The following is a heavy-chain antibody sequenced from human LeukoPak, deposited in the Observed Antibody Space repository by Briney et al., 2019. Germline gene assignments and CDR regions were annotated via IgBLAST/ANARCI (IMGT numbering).Heavy chain of an antibody. CDR1: GYTLTELS. V-gene: IGHV1-24*01. CDR3: ATLRYDFWSGHPANYYYYYGMDV. J-gene: IGHJ6*02. CDR2: FDPEDGET. D-gene: IGHD3-3*01. Sequence: ASVKVSCKVSGYTLTELSMHWVRQAPGKGLEWMEGFDPEDGETIYAQKFQGRVTMTEDTSTDTAYMELSSLRSEDTAVYYCATLRYDFWSGHPANYYYYYGMDVWGQGTTVTVSS.